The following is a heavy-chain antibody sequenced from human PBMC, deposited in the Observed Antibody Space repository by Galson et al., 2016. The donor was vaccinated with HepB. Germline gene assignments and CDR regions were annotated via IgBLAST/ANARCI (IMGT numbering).Heavy chain of an antibody. CDR3: ALYYYDSSGFVEYFRH. CDR2: IKPDGSER. CDR1: GFTFGSVW. D-gene: IGHD3-22*01. V-gene: IGHV3-7*03. J-gene: IGHJ1*01. Sequence: SLRLSCATSGFTFGSVWMSWVRQAPGKGLEWVANIKPDGSERYYVDSLKGRFTISRDNAKNSLYLQMNNLRAEDTAVYYCALYYYDSSGFVEYFRHWGQGTRVTVSS.